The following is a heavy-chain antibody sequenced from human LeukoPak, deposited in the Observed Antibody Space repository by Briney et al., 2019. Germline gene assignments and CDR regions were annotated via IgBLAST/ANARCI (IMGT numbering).Heavy chain of an antibody. CDR3: ARDLWNSYDDSGYNRDFDS. Sequence: ASVTVSCKATSRISWVRQAPGQGLEWMGWISTYGGDTYYAQKFQGRITVTTDTSTSTVYMELRNLRSDDTAVYYCARDLWNSYDDSGYNRDFDSWGQGTLVTVSS. V-gene: IGHV1-18*01. CDR1: TSR. CDR2: ISTYGGDT. D-gene: IGHD3-22*01. J-gene: IGHJ5*01.